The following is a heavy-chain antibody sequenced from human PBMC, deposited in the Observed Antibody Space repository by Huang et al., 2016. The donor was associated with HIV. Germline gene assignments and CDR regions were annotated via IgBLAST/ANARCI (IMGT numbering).Heavy chain of an antibody. CDR3: ARPLLGYSNGYYFDY. V-gene: IGHV5-51*03. CDR1: GFSFTNYW. CDR2: IYPGDSET. J-gene: IGHJ4*02. D-gene: IGHD5-18*01. Sequence: EVQLVQSGAEVKKPGESLKIYCKGSGFSFTNYWIGWVRQMPGKGLEWVGIIYPGDSETPYSPSFRGQVTISADKSINTAYLQWNSLKASDSAMYYCARPLLGYSNGYYFDYWGQGTLVTVSS.